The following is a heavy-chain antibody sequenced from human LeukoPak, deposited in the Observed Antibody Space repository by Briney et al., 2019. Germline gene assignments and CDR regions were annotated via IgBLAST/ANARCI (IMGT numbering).Heavy chain of an antibody. CDR1: GGSISSYY. CDR2: IYYSGST. J-gene: IGHJ4*02. CDR3: AGSSSDSDY. V-gene: IGHV4-59*01. D-gene: IGHD2-15*01. Sequence: SETLSLTCTASGGSISSYYWSWIRQPPGKGLEWIGYIYYSGSTNYNPSLKSRVTISVDTSKNQFSLKLSSVTAADTAVYYCAGSSSDSDYWGQGTLVTVSS.